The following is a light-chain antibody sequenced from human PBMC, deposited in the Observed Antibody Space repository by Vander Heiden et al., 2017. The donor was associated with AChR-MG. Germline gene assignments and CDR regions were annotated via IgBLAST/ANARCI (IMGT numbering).Light chain of an antibody. Sequence: DIQMTQSPSSSSASVGDRVTITCQASRDIRKFLNWYQQKPGKAPKLLIYDASNLATGVPSRFGGSGSGTYFTLTISSLQPEDLATYFCQQYEALPFTFGPGTTVDLK. J-gene: IGKJ3*01. V-gene: IGKV1-33*01. CDR1: RDIRKF. CDR2: DAS. CDR3: QQYEALPFT.